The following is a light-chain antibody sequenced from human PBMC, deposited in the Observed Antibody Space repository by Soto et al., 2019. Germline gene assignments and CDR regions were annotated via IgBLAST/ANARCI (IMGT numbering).Light chain of an antibody. CDR3: QQYNSYPWT. V-gene: IGKV3-20*01. Sequence: EIVLTQSPGTLSLSPGERATLSCRASQSVSSSYLAWYQQKPGQAPRLLMYGASSMATGIPDRFSGSGSGTDFTLTISRLEPEDFAVYYCQQYNSYPWTFGQGTKVEIK. CDR1: QSVSSSY. J-gene: IGKJ1*01. CDR2: GAS.